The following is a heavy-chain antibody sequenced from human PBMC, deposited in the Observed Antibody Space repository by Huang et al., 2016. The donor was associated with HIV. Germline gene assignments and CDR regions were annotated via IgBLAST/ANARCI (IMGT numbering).Heavy chain of an antibody. CDR2: TYYRSKWYT. J-gene: IGHJ4*01. CDR1: GDSVSSDSGA. V-gene: IGHV6-1*01. CDR3: TRGVRDFDS. D-gene: IGHD3-3*01. Sequence: QVQLQQSGPGLVKPSQTLSLTCAISGDSVSSDSGAWNWIRQSPSRGLEWLGRTYYRSKWYTNYALSVRSRITIKSDTSKNQFSLHLNSVTPEDTGVYYCTRGVRDFDSWGQGTLVTVSS.